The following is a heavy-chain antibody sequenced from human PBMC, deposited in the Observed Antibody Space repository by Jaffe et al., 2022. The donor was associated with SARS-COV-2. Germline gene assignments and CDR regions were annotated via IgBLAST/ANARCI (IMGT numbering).Heavy chain of an antibody. D-gene: IGHD1-1*01. J-gene: IGHJ6*02. CDR1: GGSFSGYY. Sequence: QVQLQQWGAGLLKPSETLSLTCAVYGGSFSGYYWSWIRQPPGKGLEWIGEINHSGSTNYNPSLKSRVTISVDTSKNQFSLKLSSVTAADTAVYYCARGLALERRHYYYGMDVWGQGTTVTVSS. CDR2: INHSGST. CDR3: ARGLALERRHYYYGMDV. V-gene: IGHV4-34*01.